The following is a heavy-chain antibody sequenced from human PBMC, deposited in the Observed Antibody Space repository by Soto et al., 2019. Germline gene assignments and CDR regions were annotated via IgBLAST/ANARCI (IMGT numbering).Heavy chain of an antibody. CDR3: AKEIAVADQFDY. CDR1: GFSFSGYG. Sequence: GGSLRLSCAASGFSFSGYGIHWVRQAPGKGLEWVAVISSDGSKQYYAESVKGRFTISRDNSKSTLYLQMYSLRTEDTAVYYCAKEIAVADQFDYWGQGTLVTVSS. CDR2: ISSDGSKQ. J-gene: IGHJ4*02. V-gene: IGHV3-30*18. D-gene: IGHD6-19*01.